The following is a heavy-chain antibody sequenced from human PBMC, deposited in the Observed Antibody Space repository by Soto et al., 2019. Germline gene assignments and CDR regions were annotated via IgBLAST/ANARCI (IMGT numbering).Heavy chain of an antibody. D-gene: IGHD3-22*01. V-gene: IGHV1-58*01. CDR3: AAGDSSGYYGG. CDR2: ITVGTGNT. CDR1: GFIFTSSS. Sequence: WASVKVSCKASGFIFTSSSVQWARQARGQRLEWIGWITVGTGNTNYAQKFQERVTITRDMSTSTAYMELSNLRSEDTAIYYCAAGDSSGYYGGWGQGTQVTVS. J-gene: IGHJ4*02.